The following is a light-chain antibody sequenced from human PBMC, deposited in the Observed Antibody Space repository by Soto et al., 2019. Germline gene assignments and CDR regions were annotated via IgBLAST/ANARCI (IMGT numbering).Light chain of an antibody. J-gene: IGKJ1*01. CDR3: YRYGSAAWT. CDR1: QSDYADY. CDR2: RAS. Sequence: EIVLTQSPGTLSLSPGERATLSCRASQSDYADYLAWFQQKPGQAPRLLIYRASRRATGVPDRFSGSGSASDFSLSINRPETEDFSVYYCYRYGSAAWTVGQGTKVEI. V-gene: IGKV3-20*01.